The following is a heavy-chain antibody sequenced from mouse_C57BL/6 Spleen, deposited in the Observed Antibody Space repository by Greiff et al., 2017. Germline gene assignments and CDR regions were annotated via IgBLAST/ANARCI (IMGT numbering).Heavy chain of an antibody. J-gene: IGHJ3*01. CDR2: IHPNSGST. Sequence: QFQLQQPGAELVKPGASVKLSCKASGYTFTSYWMHWVKQRPGQGLEWIGMIHPNSGSTNYNEKFKSKATLTVDKSSSTAYMQLSSLTSEDSAVYYCARERDSWFAYWGQGTLVTVSA. D-gene: IGHD3-3*01. CDR3: ARERDSWFAY. V-gene: IGHV1-64*01. CDR1: GYTFTSYW.